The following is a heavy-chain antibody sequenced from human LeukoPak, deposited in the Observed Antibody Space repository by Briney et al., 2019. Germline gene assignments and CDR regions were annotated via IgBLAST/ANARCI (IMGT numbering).Heavy chain of an antibody. CDR3: ARERESSSWPSYYYYYGMDV. V-gene: IGHV1-18*01. J-gene: IGHJ6*04. CDR2: ISAYNGNT. D-gene: IGHD6-13*01. CDR1: GYTFTNYG. Sequence: ASVKVSCKASGYTFTNYGINWVRQAPGQGLEWMGWISAYNGNTNYAQKLQGRVTMTIDTSTSTAYMELRSLRSDDTAVYYCARERESSSWPSYYYYYGMDVWGKGTTVTVSS.